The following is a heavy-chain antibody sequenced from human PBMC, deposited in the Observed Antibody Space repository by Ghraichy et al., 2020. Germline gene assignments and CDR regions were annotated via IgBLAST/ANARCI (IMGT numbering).Heavy chain of an antibody. CDR3: ARQSYSGSRFDP. J-gene: IGHJ5*02. V-gene: IGHV3-66*04. CDR1: GFTVRSNY. Sequence: GESLRLSCAASGFTVRSNYMTWVRQAPEKGLEWVSVIYSGGSKYYAASVKGRFIISRDDSRNMVFLEMNNLRAEDTAVYYCARQSYSGSRFDPWGQGTLVTVSS. CDR2: IYSGGSK. D-gene: IGHD3-10*01.